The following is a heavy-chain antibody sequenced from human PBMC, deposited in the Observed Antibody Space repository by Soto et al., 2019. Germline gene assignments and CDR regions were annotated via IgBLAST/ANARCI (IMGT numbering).Heavy chain of an antibody. V-gene: IGHV3-7*01. D-gene: IGHD5-12*01. Sequence: GGSLRLSCVASGFTFNNDWMSWARQAPGKGLEWMANIKYDGSETHYADSVKGRFTISRDNAKSSLYLQMNSLRAEDTAVYYCAIGSYAFDLWGQGTMVTVSS. CDR2: IKYDGSET. CDR1: GFTFNNDW. J-gene: IGHJ3*01. CDR3: AIGSYAFDL.